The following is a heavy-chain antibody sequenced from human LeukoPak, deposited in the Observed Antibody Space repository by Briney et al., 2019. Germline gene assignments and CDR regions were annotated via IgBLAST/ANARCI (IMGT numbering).Heavy chain of an antibody. Sequence: SETLSLTCTVSGGSISSYYWSWIRQPPGKGLEWIGYIYYSGSTNYNPSLKSRVTISVDTSKNQFSLKLSSVTAADTAVYYCARDTATNAFDIWGQGTMVTVSS. CDR1: GGSISSYY. J-gene: IGHJ3*02. CDR2: IYYSGST. V-gene: IGHV4-59*01. D-gene: IGHD5-18*01. CDR3: ARDTATNAFDI.